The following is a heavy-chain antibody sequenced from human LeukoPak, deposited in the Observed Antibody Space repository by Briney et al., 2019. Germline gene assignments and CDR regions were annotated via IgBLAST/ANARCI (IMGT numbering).Heavy chain of an antibody. J-gene: IGHJ4*02. CDR2: LSGGGGGT. CDR3: AKSDAYDTTYYFDF. D-gene: IGHD3-22*01. Sequence: LGRSLRLSCVASGFTFRSYAMNWVRQAPGKGLEWVSTLSGGGGGTYYADSVKGRFTISRDNSKSTLYLQMKSLRAEDTAVYFCAKSDAYDTTYYFDFWGQGTLVTVSS. V-gene: IGHV3-23*01. CDR1: GFTFRSYA.